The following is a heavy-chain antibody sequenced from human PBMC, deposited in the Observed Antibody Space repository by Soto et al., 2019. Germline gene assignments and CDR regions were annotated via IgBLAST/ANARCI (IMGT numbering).Heavy chain of an antibody. Sequence: GGSLRLSCVASGFTFSSYGMHWVRQAPGKGLERVAVIWYDGSNKYYADTVKGRFTISRDNSKNTLYLQMNSLRAEDTAVYYCARGLGLLWFGELLGYYGMDVWGQGTTVTVSS. D-gene: IGHD3-10*01. CDR2: IWYDGSNK. CDR1: GFTFSSYG. CDR3: ARGLGLLWFGELLGYYGMDV. V-gene: IGHV3-33*01. J-gene: IGHJ6*02.